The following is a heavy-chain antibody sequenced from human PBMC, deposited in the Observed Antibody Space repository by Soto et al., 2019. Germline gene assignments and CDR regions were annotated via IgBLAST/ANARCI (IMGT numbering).Heavy chain of an antibody. V-gene: IGHV4-61*01. CDR2: SYYSGST. CDR3: ARAYSGSYFDY. CDR1: GGSVNSGIYY. Sequence: SETLSLTCTVSGGSVNSGIYYWSWMRQPPGKRLEWIGYSYYSGSTNYNPSLKSRVTISVDTSKNQSSLKLSSVTAADTAVYYCARAYSGSYFDYWGQGTLVTVSS. D-gene: IGHD1-26*01. J-gene: IGHJ4*02.